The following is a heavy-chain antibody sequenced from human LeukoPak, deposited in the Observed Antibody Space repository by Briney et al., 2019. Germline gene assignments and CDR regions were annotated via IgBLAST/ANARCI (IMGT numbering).Heavy chain of an antibody. Sequence: ASVKVSCKASGYTFTGYYMHWVRQAPGQGLEWMGWINPNSGNTGYAQKFQGRVTMTRNTSISTAYMELSSLRSEDTAVYYCARAGYCTNGVCFITPYYYYGMDVWGQGTTVTVSS. CDR1: GYTFTGYY. V-gene: IGHV1-8*02. J-gene: IGHJ6*02. CDR3: ARAGYCTNGVCFITPYYYYGMDV. CDR2: INPNSGNT. D-gene: IGHD2-8*01.